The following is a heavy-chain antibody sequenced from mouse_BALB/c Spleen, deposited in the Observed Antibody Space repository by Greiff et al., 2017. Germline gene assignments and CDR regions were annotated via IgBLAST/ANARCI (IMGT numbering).Heavy chain of an antibody. D-gene: IGHD2-14*01. CDR1: GYTFTSYW. J-gene: IGHJ3*01. CDR2: INPSTGYT. V-gene: IGHV1-7*01. Sequence: VQLQQSGAELAKPGASVKMSCKASGYTFTSYWMHWVKQRPGQGLEWIGYINPSTGYTEYNQKFKDKATLTADKSSSTAYMQLSSLTSEDSAVYYCAMYEGFAYWGQGTLVTVAA. CDR3: AMYEGFAY.